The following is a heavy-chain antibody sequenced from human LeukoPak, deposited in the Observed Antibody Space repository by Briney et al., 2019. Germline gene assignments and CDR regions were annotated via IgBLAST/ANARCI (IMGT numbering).Heavy chain of an antibody. CDR3: ARDLHRVVVRGVPHYYYYMDV. J-gene: IGHJ6*03. CDR2: ISTYNGNT. Sequence: GASVKVSCKASGGTFNSYTISWVRQAPGQGLEWMGWISTYNGNTNYAQKLQGRVTMTTDTSTSTAYMELRSLRSDDTAVYYCARDLHRVVVRGVPHYYYYMDVWGKGTTVTISS. V-gene: IGHV1-18*01. D-gene: IGHD3-10*01. CDR1: GGTFNSYT.